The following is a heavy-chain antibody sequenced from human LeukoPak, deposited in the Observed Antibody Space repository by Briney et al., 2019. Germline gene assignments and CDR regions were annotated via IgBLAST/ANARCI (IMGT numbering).Heavy chain of an antibody. CDR3: ARDNWGFDY. Sequence: GGSLRLSCAASGLTFSTYAMHWVRQAPGKGLEGVALISYDGNNQFYTDSVKGRFTISRENSKNTMYLQMNSLRAEDTAVYFCARDNWGFDYWGQGTLVTVSS. CDR2: ISYDGNNQ. CDR1: GLTFSTYA. J-gene: IGHJ4*02. D-gene: IGHD7-27*01. V-gene: IGHV3-30-3*01.